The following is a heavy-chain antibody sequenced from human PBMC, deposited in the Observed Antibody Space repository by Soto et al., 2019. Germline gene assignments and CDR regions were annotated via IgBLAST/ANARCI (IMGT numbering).Heavy chain of an antibody. D-gene: IGHD3-3*01. CDR2: ISSSSSYI. CDR3: ARSITIFGVVIIFDAFDI. CDR1: GFTFSSYS. Sequence: GGSLRLSCAASGFTFSSYSMNWVRQAPGKGLEWVSSISSSSSYIYYADSVKGRFTISRDNAKNSLYLQMNSLRAEDTAVYYCARSITIFGVVIIFDAFDIWGQGTMVTVSS. J-gene: IGHJ3*02. V-gene: IGHV3-21*01.